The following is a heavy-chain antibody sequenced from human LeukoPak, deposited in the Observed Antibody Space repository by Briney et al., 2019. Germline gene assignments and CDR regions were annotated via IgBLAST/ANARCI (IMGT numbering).Heavy chain of an antibody. CDR1: GFTFSNYA. Sequence: GGSLRLSCAASGFTFSNYAMNWVRQAPGKGLEWVSVISGSGGSTYYADSVKGRFTISRDNSKNTLYMQMSRLRAEDTAVYYCAAQERGNYRPYYFHYWGQGTLVTVSS. CDR2: ISGSGGST. D-gene: IGHD3-16*02. J-gene: IGHJ4*02. V-gene: IGHV3-23*01. CDR3: AAQERGNYRPYYFHY.